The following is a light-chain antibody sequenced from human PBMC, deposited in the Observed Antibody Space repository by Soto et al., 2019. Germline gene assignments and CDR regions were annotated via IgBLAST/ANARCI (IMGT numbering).Light chain of an antibody. CDR1: QSVTRSY. CDR2: GAS. Sequence: IVLTQSPGTLSLSPGERATLSCRASQSVTRSYLDWFQQKPGQAPRLLIYGASSRATGIPDRCSGSGSETEFTLTISRLEPEDFAVYYCPQYSSSPRTFGQGTKVEIK. V-gene: IGKV3-20*01. J-gene: IGKJ1*01. CDR3: PQYSSSPRT.